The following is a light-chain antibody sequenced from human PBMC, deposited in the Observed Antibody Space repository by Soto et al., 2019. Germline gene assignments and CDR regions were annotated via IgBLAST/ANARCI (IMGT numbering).Light chain of an antibody. V-gene: IGLV1-44*01. CDR3: AAWDDSLNGDV. Sequence: QSVLTQPPSASGTPGQRVTISCSGSRSNIGSNTVNWYQQLPGTAPKLLLYSNNQRPSGVPDRFSGSKSGTSASLAISGLQSEDEADYYCAAWDDSLNGDVFGTGTKLTVL. J-gene: IGLJ1*01. CDR2: SNN. CDR1: RSNIGSNT.